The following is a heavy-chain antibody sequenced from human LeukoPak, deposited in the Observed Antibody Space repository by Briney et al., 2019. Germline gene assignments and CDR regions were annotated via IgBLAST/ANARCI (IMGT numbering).Heavy chain of an antibody. D-gene: IGHD5-24*01. V-gene: IGHV3-30*02. CDR1: GFTLSSYG. Sequence: GGSLRLSCAASGFTLSSYGMHWVRQAPGKGLEWVAVIWYGGSNKYYADSVKGRFTISRDNSKNTLYLQMNSLRAEDTAVYYCVHQTYKSRVAFDIWGQGTMVTVSS. CDR3: VHQTYKSRVAFDI. CDR2: IWYGGSNK. J-gene: IGHJ3*02.